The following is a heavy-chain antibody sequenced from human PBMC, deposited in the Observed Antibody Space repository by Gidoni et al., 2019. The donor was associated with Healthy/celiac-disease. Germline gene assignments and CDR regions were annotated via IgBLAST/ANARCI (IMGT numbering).Heavy chain of an antibody. CDR1: GLNFSSYG. J-gene: IGHJ4*01. CDR2: ILYDVSNK. Sequence: QLQLVESGGGVVQPGGSLGLSGAASGLNFSSYGMHWVRQAPGKGLEWLAFILYDVSNKYYVDSVKGRFTISRDNSKNTLYLQMNSLRAEDTAVYYCAKDKCWDYVGNNFDYWGHGTLVTVSS. D-gene: IGHD4-17*01. CDR3: AKDKCWDYVGNNFDY. V-gene: IGHV3-30*02.